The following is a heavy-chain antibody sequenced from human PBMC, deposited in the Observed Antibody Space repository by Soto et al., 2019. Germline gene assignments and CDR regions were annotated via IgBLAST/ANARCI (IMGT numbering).Heavy chain of an antibody. Sequence: GGSLRLSCAASGFTFEDYAMHWVRQAPGKGLEWVSGISWNSGSIGYADSVKGRFTISRDNAKNSLYLQMNSLRAEDTALYYCAKDRVAGTATYSYYFDYWGQGTLVTVSS. V-gene: IGHV3-9*01. D-gene: IGHD6-19*01. J-gene: IGHJ4*02. CDR3: AKDRVAGTATYSYYFDY. CDR1: GFTFEDYA. CDR2: ISWNSGSI.